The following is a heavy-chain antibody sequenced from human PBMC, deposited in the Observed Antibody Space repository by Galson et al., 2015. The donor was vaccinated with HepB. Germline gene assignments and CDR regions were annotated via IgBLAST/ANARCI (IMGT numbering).Heavy chain of an antibody. Sequence: SLRLSCAASGFTFSSYGMHWVRQAPGKGLEWVAVISYDGSNKYYADSVEGRFTISRDNSKNTLYLQMNSLRAEDTAVYYCAKEGVTMVRGALDYWGQGTLVTVSS. CDR3: AKEGVTMVRGALDY. D-gene: IGHD3-10*01. J-gene: IGHJ4*02. CDR2: ISYDGSNK. CDR1: GFTFSSYG. V-gene: IGHV3-30*18.